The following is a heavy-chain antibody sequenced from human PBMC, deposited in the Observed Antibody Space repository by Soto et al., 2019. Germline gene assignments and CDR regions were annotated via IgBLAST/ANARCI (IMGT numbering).Heavy chain of an antibody. Sequence: QVQLQQWGAGLLKPSETLSLTCAVYGGSFSGYYWSWIRQPPGKGLEWIGEINHSGSTNYNPSLKSRVTISVATSKNQFSQKLSSVTAADTAVYYCARRYYDFWSGSTGDNWFDPWGQGTLVTVSS. J-gene: IGHJ5*02. CDR1: GGSFSGYY. V-gene: IGHV4-34*01. CDR3: ARRYYDFWSGSTGDNWFDP. CDR2: INHSGST. D-gene: IGHD3-3*01.